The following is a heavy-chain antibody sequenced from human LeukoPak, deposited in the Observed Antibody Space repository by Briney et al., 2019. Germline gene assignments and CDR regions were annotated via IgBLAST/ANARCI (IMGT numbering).Heavy chain of an antibody. D-gene: IGHD6-13*01. CDR2: IYYSGST. CDR3: ARGQISSSWYRPYYYYYYYMDV. Sequence: SDTLSLTCTVSGGSISSHYWSWIRQPPGKGLEWIGYIYYSGSTNYNPSLKSRVTISVDTSKNQFSLKLSSVTAADTAVYYCARGQISSSWYRPYYYYYYYMDVWGKGTTVTVSS. CDR1: GGSISSHY. J-gene: IGHJ6*03. V-gene: IGHV4-59*11.